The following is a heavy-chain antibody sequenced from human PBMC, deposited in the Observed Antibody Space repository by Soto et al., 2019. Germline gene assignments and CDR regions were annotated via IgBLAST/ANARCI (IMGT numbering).Heavy chain of an antibody. CDR1: SGSISSSNW. J-gene: IGHJ4*02. CDR3: ARGGYCTNGVCYLDY. Sequence: SETLSLTCAVSSGSISSSNWWSWVRQPPGKGLEWIGEIYHSGSTNYNPSLKSRVTISVDKSKNQFSLKLSSVTAADTAVYYCARGGYCTNGVCYLDYWGQGTLVTGSA. V-gene: IGHV4-4*02. D-gene: IGHD2-8*01. CDR2: IYHSGST.